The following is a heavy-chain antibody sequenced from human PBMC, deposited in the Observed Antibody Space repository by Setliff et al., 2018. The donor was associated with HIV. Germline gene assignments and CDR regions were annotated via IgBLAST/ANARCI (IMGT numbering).Heavy chain of an antibody. CDR1: GYTFTSYG. CDR3: ARGKGVGGVIITGGLDV. V-gene: IGHV1-18*01. J-gene: IGHJ6*02. Sequence: ASVKVSCKASGYTFTSYGISWVRQAPGQGLEWMGWISAYNGNTNYAQKLQGRVTMTTDTSTSTAYMELRSLRSDDTAVYYCARGKGVGGVIITGGLDVWGQGTTVTVSS. CDR2: ISAYNGNT. D-gene: IGHD3-10*01.